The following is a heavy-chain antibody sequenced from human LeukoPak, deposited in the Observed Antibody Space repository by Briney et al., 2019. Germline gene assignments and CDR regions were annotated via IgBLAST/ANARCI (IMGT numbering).Heavy chain of an antibody. CDR3: AGVNYGTNGPFVY. Sequence: SETLSLTCAVYGGSLSGRYWAWIRQPPGKGLEWIGQINHSGSTNYNPSLKSRVTISVDTSKNQFSLKLSSVTAADTAVYYCAGVNYGTNGPFVYWGQGTLVTVSS. J-gene: IGHJ4*02. D-gene: IGHD4/OR15-4a*01. CDR1: GGSLSGRY. CDR2: INHSGST. V-gene: IGHV4-34*01.